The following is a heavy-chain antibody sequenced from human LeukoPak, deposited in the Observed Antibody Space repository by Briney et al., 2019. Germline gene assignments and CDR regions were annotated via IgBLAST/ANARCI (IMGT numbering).Heavy chain of an antibody. Sequence: PSESLSFTCTVSGGSIISYYWSSVRQPPGKGLEWIRYIYYSGSTNYNPSLKSRVTISVDTSKNQFSLKLNSVIAADTTLPCCTRGPTVRDVDVSTKGTTVTASS. CDR3: TRGPTVRDVDV. V-gene: IGHV4-59*01. CDR1: GGSIISYY. CDR2: IYYSGST. J-gene: IGHJ6*04. D-gene: IGHD4-11*01.